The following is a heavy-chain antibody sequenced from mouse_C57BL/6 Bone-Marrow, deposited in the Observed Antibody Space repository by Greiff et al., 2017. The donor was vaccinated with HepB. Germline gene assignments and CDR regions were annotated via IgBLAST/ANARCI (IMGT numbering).Heavy chain of an antibody. CDR1: GYTFTSYG. CDR3: ARGSNFDY. CDR2: IYPRSGNT. Sequence: VQLQQSGAELARPGASVKLSCKASGYTFTSYGISWVKQRTGQGLEWIGEIYPRSGNTYYNEKFKGKATLTADKSSSTAYMELRSLTSDDSAVYFCARGSNFDYWGQGTTLTVSS. V-gene: IGHV1-81*01. J-gene: IGHJ2*01. D-gene: IGHD1-1*01.